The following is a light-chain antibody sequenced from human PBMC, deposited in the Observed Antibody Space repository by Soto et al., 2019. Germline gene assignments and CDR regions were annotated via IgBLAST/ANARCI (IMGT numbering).Light chain of an antibody. V-gene: IGKV3-20*01. CDR1: QSLLNSNGYNY. CDR2: GAS. J-gene: IGKJ1*01. Sequence: DIVMTQSPLSLPVTPGEPASISCRSSQSLLNSNGYNYLDWYLQKPGQAPRLLIYGASSRATGIPDRFSGSGSGTVFTLTISRLEPEDFAVYYCQQYGGSPSWTFGQGTKVDIK. CDR3: QQYGGSPSWT.